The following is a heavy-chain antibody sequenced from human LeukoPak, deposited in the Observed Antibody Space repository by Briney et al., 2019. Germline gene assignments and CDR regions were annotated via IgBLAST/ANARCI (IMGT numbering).Heavy chain of an antibody. CDR2: IDTGTDT. Sequence: GGSLRLSCAASGFTFNDYDMHWVRQAAGKGLEWVSHIDTGTDTHYSGSVKGRFTISRENAKNSLFLQMNSLRVGDTAVYYCARDRRADYGRNDDAFDIWGQGTMVTVSS. D-gene: IGHD4-23*01. CDR3: ARDRRADYGRNDDAFDI. V-gene: IGHV3-13*01. J-gene: IGHJ3*02. CDR1: GFTFNDYD.